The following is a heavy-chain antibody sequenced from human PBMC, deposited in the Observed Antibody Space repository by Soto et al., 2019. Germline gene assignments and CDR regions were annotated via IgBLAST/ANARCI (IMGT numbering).Heavy chain of an antibody. CDR2: ICNNSSYI. D-gene: IGHD3-22*01. Sequence: GGSLRLSCAASGFTFSSYSMNWVRQAPGKGLEWVSVICNNSSYIYYADSVKGRFTISRDNSKNTLYLQMNSLRAEDTAVYHCAKDLSGYYSQCDYWGQGTLVTVSS. V-gene: IGHV3-21*01. CDR3: AKDLSGYYSQCDY. J-gene: IGHJ4*02. CDR1: GFTFSSYS.